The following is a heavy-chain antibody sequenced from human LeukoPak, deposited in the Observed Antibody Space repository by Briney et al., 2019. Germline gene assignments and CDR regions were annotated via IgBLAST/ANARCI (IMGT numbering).Heavy chain of an antibody. CDR3: ARRGTTIHSYHFDY. Sequence: SVKVSCKASGGTFSSYAISWVRQAPGQGLEWMGGIIPIFGTANYAQKFQGRATITTDESTSTAYMELSSLRSEDTAVYYCARRGTTIHSYHFDYWGQGTLVTVSS. D-gene: IGHD1-7*01. V-gene: IGHV1-69*05. J-gene: IGHJ4*02. CDR1: GGTFSSYA. CDR2: IIPIFGTA.